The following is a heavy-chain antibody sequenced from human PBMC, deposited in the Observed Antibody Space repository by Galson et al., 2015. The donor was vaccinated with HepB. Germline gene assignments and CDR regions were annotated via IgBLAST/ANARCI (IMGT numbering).Heavy chain of an antibody. CDR3: ARAKEGRGYFDY. CDR2: AYHSGGT. V-gene: IGHV4-4*02. Sequence: ETLSLTCAVSGDSISNDRWWSWVRQPPGEGREWIGEAYHSGGTNYRPSLKSRVTISVDKSKNQFSLKLTSVTGADTAVYYCARAKEGRGYFDYWGQGTLVTVSS. D-gene: IGHD3-10*01. CDR1: GDSISNDRW. J-gene: IGHJ4*02.